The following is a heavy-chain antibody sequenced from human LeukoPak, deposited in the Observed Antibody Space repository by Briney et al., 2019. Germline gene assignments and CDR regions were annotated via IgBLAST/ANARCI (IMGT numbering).Heavy chain of an antibody. CDR2: XXSGGRX. D-gene: IGHD6-19*01. CDR1: GFTVXXXX. CDR3: ARVPTGYSSAWYSFDY. J-gene: IGHJ4*02. V-gene: IGHV3-66*01. Sequence: GGSLRLPXAASGFTVXXXXXXXXXQAPGXXXXXXXXXXSGGRXYYADSVKXXXTISRDNSENTLYLQMNSLRVEDTAVYYCARVPTGYSSAWYSFDYWGQGTLVTVSS.